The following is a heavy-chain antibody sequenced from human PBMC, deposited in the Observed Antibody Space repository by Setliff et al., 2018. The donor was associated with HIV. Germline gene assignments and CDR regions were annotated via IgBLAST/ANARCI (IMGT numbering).Heavy chain of an antibody. CDR1: GFTLISYT. CDR2: ISSSGTTT. J-gene: IGHJ4*02. Sequence: GGSLRLSFVASGFTLISYTMNWVRQAPGKGLEWLSYISSSGTTTYYADSVKGRFTISRDNAKNSLDLQIDSLRAEDAAVYYCARESTAMGLDNWGPGTLVTVSS. V-gene: IGHV3-48*04. CDR3: ARESTAMGLDN. D-gene: IGHD5-18*01.